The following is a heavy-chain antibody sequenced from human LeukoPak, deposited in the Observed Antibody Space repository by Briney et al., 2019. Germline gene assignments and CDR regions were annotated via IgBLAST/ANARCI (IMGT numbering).Heavy chain of an antibody. Sequence: PGGSLRLSCAASGFTFSSYAMSWVRQAPGKGLEWVSGISWDSGSIGYADSVQGRFTISRDNGKKSLYLQMNSLRVEDTALYYCAKGEASSVWSGGFEMWGQGTMVTVSS. D-gene: IGHD6-19*01. CDR1: GFTFSSYA. CDR2: ISWDSGSI. V-gene: IGHV3-9*01. J-gene: IGHJ3*02. CDR3: AKGEASSVWSGGFEM.